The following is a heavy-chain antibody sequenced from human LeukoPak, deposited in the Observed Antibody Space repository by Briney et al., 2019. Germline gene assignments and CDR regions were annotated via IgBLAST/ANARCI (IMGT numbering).Heavy chain of an antibody. Sequence: GGSLRLSCAASGFTFSTYWMTWVRQAPGKGLEWVAVISYDGSNKYYADSVKGRFTISRDNSKNTLYLQMNSLRAEDTAVYYCAKDMLGSGSSFDYWGQGTLVTVSS. CDR1: GFTFSTYW. V-gene: IGHV3-30*18. CDR2: ISYDGSNK. CDR3: AKDMLGSGSSFDY. J-gene: IGHJ4*02. D-gene: IGHD1-26*01.